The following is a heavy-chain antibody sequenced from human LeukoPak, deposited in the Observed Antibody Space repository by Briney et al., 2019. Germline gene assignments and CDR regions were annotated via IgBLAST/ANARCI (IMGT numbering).Heavy chain of an antibody. CDR2: IYYSGST. CDR1: GGSISSSSYY. V-gene: IGHV4-61*01. CDR3: ARVPLSRHWNDVGYFDY. Sequence: SETLSLTCTVSGGSISSSSYYWSWIRQPPGKGLEWIGYIYYSGSTNYNPSLKSRVTISVDTSKNQFSLKLSSVTAADTAVYYCARVPLSRHWNDVGYFDYWGQGTLVTVSS. D-gene: IGHD1-1*01. J-gene: IGHJ4*02.